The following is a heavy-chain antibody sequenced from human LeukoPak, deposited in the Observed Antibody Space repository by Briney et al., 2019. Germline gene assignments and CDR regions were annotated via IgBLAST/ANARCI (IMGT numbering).Heavy chain of an antibody. Sequence: PGGSLRLSCAASGFTFSNYAMSWVRQAPGKGLEWVSAISGGGNSTYYADSVKGRFTISRDNSKNTLFLQMNSLRAEDTAVHYCAKARAVVVVAATNYWGQGTLVTVSS. V-gene: IGHV3-23*01. CDR2: ISGGGNST. J-gene: IGHJ4*02. CDR1: GFTFSNYA. CDR3: AKARAVVVVAATNY. D-gene: IGHD2-15*01.